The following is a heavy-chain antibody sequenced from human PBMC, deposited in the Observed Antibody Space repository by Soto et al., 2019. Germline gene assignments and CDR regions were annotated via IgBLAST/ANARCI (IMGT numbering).Heavy chain of an antibody. CDR1: GASISTYY. CDR3: ARDLKEYCSDGKCNWLDP. D-gene: IGHD2-15*01. J-gene: IGHJ5*02. Sequence: SETLSLTCTVSGASISTYYWSWIRQPPGKGLEWIGYISYSGSTNYNPSLKSRVTISFDASKNEISLQVRSATAADAAVYYCARDLKEYCSDGKCNWLDPWGQGTLVTVSS. V-gene: IGHV4-59*01. CDR2: ISYSGST.